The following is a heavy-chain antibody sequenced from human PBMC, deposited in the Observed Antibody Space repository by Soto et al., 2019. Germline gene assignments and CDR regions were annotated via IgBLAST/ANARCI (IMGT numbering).Heavy chain of an antibody. Sequence: PSETLSLTCTFSGASMSSGGYYLTWIRQSPGKGLEWIGYIYYSGSTYYNPSLESRVAISLDTSRSQFSLTLHSVTAADTAIYYCARDRHNNFFDPWGQGTLVTVSS. CDR1: GASMSSGGYY. V-gene: IGHV4-31*03. CDR3: ARDRHNNFFDP. J-gene: IGHJ5*02. CDR2: IYYSGST. D-gene: IGHD6-6*01.